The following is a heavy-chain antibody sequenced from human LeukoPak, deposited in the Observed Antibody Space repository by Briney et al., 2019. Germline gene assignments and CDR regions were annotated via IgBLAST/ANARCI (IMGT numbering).Heavy chain of an antibody. D-gene: IGHD2-21*02. CDR3: AKDPSVVVVVTAIGIDY. CDR2: ISGSGGST. Sequence: PGGSLRLSCAASGFTFSSYAMSWVRQAPGKGLEWVSAISGSGGSTYYADSVKGRFTISRDNSKNTLYLQMNSLRAEDTAVYYCAKDPSVVVVVTAIGIDYWGQGTLVTVSS. CDR1: GFTFSSYA. V-gene: IGHV3-23*01. J-gene: IGHJ4*02.